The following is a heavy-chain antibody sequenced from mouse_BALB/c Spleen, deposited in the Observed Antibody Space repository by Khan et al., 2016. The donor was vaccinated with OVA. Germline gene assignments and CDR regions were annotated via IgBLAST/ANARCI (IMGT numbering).Heavy chain of an antibody. J-gene: IGHJ3*01. D-gene: IGHD2-13*01. CDR2: ISDGGTYT. CDR1: GFIFSDYY. CDR3: ERGSYGDPFAY. V-gene: IGHV5-4*02. Sequence: EVELVESGGGLVKPGGSLKLSCAASGFIFSDYYMYWVRQTPEKRLEWVATISDGGTYTYYLDSVMGRFTISRDDAQNNLYLQMDSLKAEDTAIYYCERGSYGDPFAYWGQGTLVAVSA.